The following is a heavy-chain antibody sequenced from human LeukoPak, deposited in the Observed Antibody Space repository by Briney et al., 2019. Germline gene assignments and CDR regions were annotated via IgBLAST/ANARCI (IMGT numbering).Heavy chain of an antibody. V-gene: IGHV4-59*01. Sequence: SETLSLTCTVSGGSISSYYWNWIRQPPGKGLEWIGYFYFNGNTNYNPSLESRVTMSVDTSKSHFFLQLTSVTAADTAVYYCATDRYYYDGRGGHYYGLDGWGQGTTVTVSS. J-gene: IGHJ6*02. D-gene: IGHD3-22*01. CDR2: FYFNGNT. CDR3: ATDRYYYDGRGGHYYGLDG. CDR1: GGSISSYY.